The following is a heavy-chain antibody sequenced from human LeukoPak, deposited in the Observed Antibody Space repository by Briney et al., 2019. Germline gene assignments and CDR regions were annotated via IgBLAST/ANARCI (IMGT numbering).Heavy chain of an antibody. Sequence: SETLSLTCAVHGGSFSGYYWSWIRQPPGKGLEWIGEINHSGSTNYNPSLKSRVTISVDTSKNQFSLKLSSVTAADTAVYYCARRGPFSYGRSSYYYYYMDVWGKGTTVTISS. CDR2: INHSGST. CDR1: GGSFSGYY. D-gene: IGHD5-18*01. CDR3: ARRGPFSYGRSSYYYYYMDV. J-gene: IGHJ6*03. V-gene: IGHV4-34*01.